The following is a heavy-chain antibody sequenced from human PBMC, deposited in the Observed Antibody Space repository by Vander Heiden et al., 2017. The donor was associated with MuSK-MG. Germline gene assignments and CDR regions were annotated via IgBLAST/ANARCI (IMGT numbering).Heavy chain of an antibody. CDR1: GYTFTDYY. Sequence: EVQLVQSGAEVKKPGATVKISCKVSGYTFTDYYIHWVQQAPGKGLEWMGLVDPEDGETIYAEKLHGRVTITADTSTDTAYRELSSRRPDETALYDCATGRRIVVVRVGPNWFDPWGQGTLVTVSS. CDR3: ATGRRIVVVRVGPNWFDP. CDR2: VDPEDGET. D-gene: IGHD3-22*01. J-gene: IGHJ5*02. V-gene: IGHV1-69-2*01.